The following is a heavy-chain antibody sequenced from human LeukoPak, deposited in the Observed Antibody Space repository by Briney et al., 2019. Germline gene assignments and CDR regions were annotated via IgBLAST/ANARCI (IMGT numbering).Heavy chain of an antibody. V-gene: IGHV4-38-2*02. J-gene: IGHJ4*02. CDR3: ARENGSGSYFGFIDY. D-gene: IGHD3-10*01. CDR2: IYHSGST. Sequence: SETLSLTCTVSGGSINSHYWGWIRQPPGKGLEWIGSIYHSGSTYYNPSLKSRVTISVDTSKNQFSLKLSSVTAADTAVYYCARENGSGSYFGFIDYWGQGTLVTVSS. CDR1: GGSINSHY.